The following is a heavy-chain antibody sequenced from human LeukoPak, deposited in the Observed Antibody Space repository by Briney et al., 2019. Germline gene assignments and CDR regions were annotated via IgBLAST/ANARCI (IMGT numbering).Heavy chain of an antibody. D-gene: IGHD4-11*01. CDR1: GVSITNNAYY. J-gene: IGHJ6*03. CDR2: IYYSRST. CDR3: ARNETTGLQRTPFYHSYVDV. Sequence: PSETLSLTCTASGVSITNNAYYWAWIRQPPGKGLEWIGSIYYSRSTHYNPSLKSRLTISVDTSKNQFSLKLSSVTAADTALYYCARNETTGLQRTPFYHSYVDVWGKGTTVSVSS. V-gene: IGHV4-39*01.